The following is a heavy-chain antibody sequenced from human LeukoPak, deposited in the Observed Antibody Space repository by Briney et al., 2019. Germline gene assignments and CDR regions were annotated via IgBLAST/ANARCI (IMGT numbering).Heavy chain of an antibody. CDR3: IITMVRGVIIRDY. CDR2: ISYDGSNK. V-gene: IGHV3-30*03. CDR1: GFTFSSYG. D-gene: IGHD3-10*01. J-gene: IGHJ4*02. Sequence: GGSLRLSCAASGFTFSSYGMHWVRQAPGKGLEWVAVISYDGSNKYYADSVKGRFTISRDNSKNTLYLQMNSLRAEDTAVYYCIITMVRGVIIRDYWGQGTLVTVPS.